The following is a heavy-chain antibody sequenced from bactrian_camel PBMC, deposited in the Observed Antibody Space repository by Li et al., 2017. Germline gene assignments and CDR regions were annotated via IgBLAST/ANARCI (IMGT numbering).Heavy chain of an antibody. D-gene: IGHD3*01. J-gene: IGHJ4*01. CDR3: AADVKLSWVGYVTTVPYFAV. V-gene: IGHV3S55*01. CDR2: IDSEGIT. CDR1: AETFRYYC. Sequence: VQLVESGGGSVQAGGSLRLSCTASAETFRYYCMGWVRQVTGKEREGVAAIDSEGITSYVDSVKGRFTISLDNAKNTQYLQMNDLKPEDTGMYYCAADVKLSWVGYVTTVPYFAVWGQGTQVTVS.